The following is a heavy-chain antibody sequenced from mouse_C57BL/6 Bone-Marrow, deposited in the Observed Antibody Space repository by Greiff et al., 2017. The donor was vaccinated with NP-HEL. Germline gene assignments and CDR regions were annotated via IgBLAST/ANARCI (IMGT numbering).Heavy chain of an antibody. CDR1: GYTFTSYW. V-gene: IGHV1-64*01. J-gene: IGHJ4*01. CDR2: IHPNSGST. Sequence: QVQLQQPGAELVKPGASVKLSCKASGYTFTSYWMHWVKQRPGQGLEWIGMIHPNSGSTNYNEKFKSKATLTVDKSSSTAYMQLSSLTSEDSAVYYCARQVWGYYAMDYWGQGTSVTVSS. D-gene: IGHD2-10*02. CDR3: ARQVWGYYAMDY.